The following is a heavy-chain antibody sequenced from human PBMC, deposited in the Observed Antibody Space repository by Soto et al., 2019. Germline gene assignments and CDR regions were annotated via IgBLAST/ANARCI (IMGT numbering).Heavy chain of an antibody. V-gene: IGHV4-31*03. CDR3: ARLGGGSYSSFDY. CDR1: GDSITSGGYY. CDR2: VYHSGST. J-gene: IGHJ4*02. Sequence: PSETLSLTCNVSGDSITSGGYYWSWIRQQPGKGLEWIGYVYHSGSTYYNPSLKSRITISLDTSKNQFSLKLSSVTAADTAVYYCARLGGGSYSSFDYWGQGTLVTVSS. D-gene: IGHD1-26*01.